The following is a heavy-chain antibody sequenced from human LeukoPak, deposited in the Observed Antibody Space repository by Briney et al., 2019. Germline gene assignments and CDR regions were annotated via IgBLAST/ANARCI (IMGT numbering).Heavy chain of an antibody. CDR2: TYYRSRWHL. V-gene: IGHV6-1*01. CDR1: GDSVSSDSAA. Sequence: SQTLSLTCAISGDSVSSDSAAWSWIRQSPSRGLEWLGRTYYRSRWHLDYAVSVESRITITPDTSKNQFSLQLNSVTPEDTAVYYCARGRYFDWYDYWGQGTLATVSS. J-gene: IGHJ4*02. D-gene: IGHD3-9*01. CDR3: ARGRYFDWYDY.